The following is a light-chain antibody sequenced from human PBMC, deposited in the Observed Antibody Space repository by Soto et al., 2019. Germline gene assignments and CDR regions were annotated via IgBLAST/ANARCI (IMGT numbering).Light chain of an antibody. J-gene: IGKJ2*01. CDR2: DAS. CDR1: QSISSW. V-gene: IGKV1-5*01. Sequence: DIHMTQSPSTLSASVGDRVTITCRASQSISSWLAWYQQKPGKAPKLLIYDASSLQSGVPSRFSGSGSGTEFTLTISSLQPDDFATYYCQQYNCYSYTFAQGTKLEIK. CDR3: QQYNCYSYT.